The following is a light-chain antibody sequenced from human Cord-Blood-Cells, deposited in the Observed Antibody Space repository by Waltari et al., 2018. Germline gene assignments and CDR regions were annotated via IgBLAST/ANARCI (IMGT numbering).Light chain of an antibody. Sequence: EIVLTQSPATLSLSPGERATLSCRASQSVSSYLAWYQQKPGQAPRLLIYDTSNRATGIPARFSGSGFGTDFTLTISSLEPEYFAVYYCQQRSNWPPLTFGGGTKVEIK. CDR1: QSVSSY. CDR3: QQRSNWPPLT. V-gene: IGKV3-11*01. J-gene: IGKJ4*01. CDR2: DTS.